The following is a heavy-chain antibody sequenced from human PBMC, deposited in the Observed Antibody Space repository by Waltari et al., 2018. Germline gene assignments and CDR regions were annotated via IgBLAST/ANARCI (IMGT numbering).Heavy chain of an antibody. CDR2: INYYGNT. CDR3: ARYRSLHEWLDP. Sequence: QLQLQESGPGLVKPSETLSLTCPVSGDSPSSSSYLRGWIRQPPGKGLEWVAFINYYGNTYYNTALQSRVAISQDTSKNQLSLNLNSVTAADTAMYYCARYRSLHEWLDPWGQGTLVTVSS. V-gene: IGHV4-39*01. J-gene: IGHJ5*02. CDR1: GDSPSSSSYL. D-gene: IGHD3-16*02.